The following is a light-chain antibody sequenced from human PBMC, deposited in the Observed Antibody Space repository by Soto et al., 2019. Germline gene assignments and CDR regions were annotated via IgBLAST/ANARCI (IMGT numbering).Light chain of an antibody. V-gene: IGKV4-1*01. J-gene: IGKJ1*01. CDR3: QQYYNTPWT. CDR1: QSVLYSSNNKNY. Sequence: DLVMTQSPDSLAVSLGERATINCKSSQSVLYSSNNKNYLAWYQKKPGQPPKLLIYWASTRESGVPDRFSGSGSGTDFTLTISSLQAEDVAVYYCQQYYNTPWTVGQGTKVDIK. CDR2: WAS.